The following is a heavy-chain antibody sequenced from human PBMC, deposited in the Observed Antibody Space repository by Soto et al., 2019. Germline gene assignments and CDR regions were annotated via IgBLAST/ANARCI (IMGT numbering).Heavy chain of an antibody. D-gene: IGHD3-3*01. J-gene: IGHJ6*02. CDR3: ARGPTIFGVVDGMDV. Sequence: QVQLQESGPGLVKPSGTLSLTCAVSGGSISSSNWWSWVRQTPGKGLVWIGKIYHRGSTDYNPSLKSRVTISVDESNNQFSRKLSSVLAADTGASYCARGPTIFGVVDGMDVWAQGPTVTVSS. CDR1: GGSISSSNW. V-gene: IGHV4-4*02. CDR2: IYHRGST.